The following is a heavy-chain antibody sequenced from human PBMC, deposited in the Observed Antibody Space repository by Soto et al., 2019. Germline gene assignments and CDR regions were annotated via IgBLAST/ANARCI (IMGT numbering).Heavy chain of an antibody. Sequence: SETLSLTCNVSGGSVSSGSYYWSWIRQPPGKRLEWIGYIHYSGSTNYNPSLRSRVIIAVDTSKNQFSLRLNSVSAADTAVYYCARQHCYHDSSGYCIEYFQHWGQGTPVTVSS. V-gene: IGHV4-61*01. CDR3: ARQHCYHDSSGYCIEYFQH. D-gene: IGHD3-22*01. CDR1: GGSVSSGSYY. J-gene: IGHJ1*01. CDR2: IHYSGST.